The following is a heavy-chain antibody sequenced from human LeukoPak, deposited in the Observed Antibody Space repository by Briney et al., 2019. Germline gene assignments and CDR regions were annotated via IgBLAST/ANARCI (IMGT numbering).Heavy chain of an antibody. V-gene: IGHV3-33*06. CDR2: IWNDGSSQ. CDR1: KFTFSHYG. D-gene: IGHD4-11*01. J-gene: IGHJ4*02. Sequence: PGGSLRLSCAASKFTFSHYGMHRVRQAPGKGLEWVAVIWNDGSSQYYADSVKGRFTVSRDNSQKTLYLQMNGLRPEDTAVYYCAKDAERGFDYSNSLDKWGQGTLVTVSS. CDR3: AKDAERGFDYSNSLDK.